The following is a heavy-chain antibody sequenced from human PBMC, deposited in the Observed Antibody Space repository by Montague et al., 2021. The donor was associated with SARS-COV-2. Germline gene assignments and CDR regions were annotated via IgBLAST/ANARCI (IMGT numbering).Heavy chain of an antibody. V-gene: IGHV3-21*01. CDR1: GFTFSSYA. Sequence: SLRLSCAASGFTFSSYAMSWVRQAPGKGLEWVSSISRSSSYIYYADSVKGRFTISRDNAKNSLYLQMNSLRAEDTAVYFCATSYGSVVSYYYYGMDVWGQGTTVTVSS. D-gene: IGHD5-18*01. J-gene: IGHJ6*02. CDR3: ATSYGSVVSYYYYGMDV. CDR2: ISRSSSYI.